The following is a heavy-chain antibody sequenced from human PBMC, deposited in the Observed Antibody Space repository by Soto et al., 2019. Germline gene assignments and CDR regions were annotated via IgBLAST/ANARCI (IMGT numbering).Heavy chain of an antibody. CDR3: AKVRRYSGYDYRSAFDI. D-gene: IGHD5-12*01. J-gene: IGHJ3*02. V-gene: IGHV3-23*01. Sequence: GGSLRLSCAASGFTFSSYAMSWVRQAPGKGLEWVSAISGSGGSTYYADSVKGRITISRDNSKNTLYLQMNSLRAEDTAVYYCAKVRRYSGYDYRSAFDIWGQGTMVTVSS. CDR2: ISGSGGST. CDR1: GFTFSSYA.